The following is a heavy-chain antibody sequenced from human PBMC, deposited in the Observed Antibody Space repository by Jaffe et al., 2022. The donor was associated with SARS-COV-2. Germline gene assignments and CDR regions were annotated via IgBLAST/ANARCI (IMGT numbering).Heavy chain of an antibody. J-gene: IGHJ4*02. CDR2: VYYSGST. CDR3: ARGGSYSDY. CDR1: GGSMNGYY. V-gene: IGHV4-59*01. D-gene: IGHD1-26*01. Sequence: QVQLQESGPGLVNPSETLSLTCAVSGGSMNGYYWSWIRQPPGKGLEWIGHVYYSGSTEYSPSLKSRVTISVDTSQNQFSLRLTSVTAADTAVYYCARGGSYSDYWGQGTLVTVSS.